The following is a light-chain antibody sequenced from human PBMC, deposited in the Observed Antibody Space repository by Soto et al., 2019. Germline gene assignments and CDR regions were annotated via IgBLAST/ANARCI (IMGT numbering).Light chain of an antibody. J-gene: IGKJ4*01. CDR1: QGISSH. CDR2: NAS. Sequence: AIRMTQSPASFSASPGERVTITCRASQGISSHLAWYQVKPGKAPSLLIYNASSLESGVPSRISGSGSGTDFTLTISSLQSEDFAVYYCHQYVSYPLTCGGGTKVEIK. CDR3: HQYVSYPLT. V-gene: IGKV1-8*01.